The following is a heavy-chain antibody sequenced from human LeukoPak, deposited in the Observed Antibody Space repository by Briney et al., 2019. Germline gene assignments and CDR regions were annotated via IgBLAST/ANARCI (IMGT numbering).Heavy chain of an antibody. J-gene: IGHJ4*02. CDR3: ARAPSRLRFIDY. D-gene: IGHD3-16*01. Sequence: QTGGSLRLSCAASGFTFSSYWMHWVRQAPGKGLVWVSRINSDGGSTSYADSVKGRFTISRDNAENTLYLQMNSLRAEDTAVYYCARAPSRLRFIDYWGQGTLVTVSS. CDR1: GFTFSSYW. V-gene: IGHV3-74*01. CDR2: INSDGGST.